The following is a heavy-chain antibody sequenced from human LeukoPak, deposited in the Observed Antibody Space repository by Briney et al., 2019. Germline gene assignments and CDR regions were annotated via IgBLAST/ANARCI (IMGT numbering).Heavy chain of an antibody. Sequence: ASVKVSCKTSGYTFTDYYMHWVRQAPGQGLEWMGWINPNSGGTNYAQKFQGRVTMTRDMSTSTVYMELSSLRSEDTAVYYCARDGYYYYYMDVWGKGTTVTVSS. CDR1: GYTFTDYY. CDR3: ARDGYYYYYMDV. V-gene: IGHV1-2*02. CDR2: INPNSGGT. J-gene: IGHJ6*03.